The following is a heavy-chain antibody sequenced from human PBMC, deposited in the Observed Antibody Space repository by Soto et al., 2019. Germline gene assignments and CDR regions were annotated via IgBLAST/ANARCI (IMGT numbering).Heavy chain of an antibody. Sequence: SETLSLTCAVSGGSISSGGYSWSWIRQPPGKGLEWIGYIYHSGSTYYNPSLKSRVTISVDRSKNQFSLKLSSVTAADTAVYYCGRVLDYWGQGTQVTVSS. CDR1: GGSISSGGYS. V-gene: IGHV4-30-2*01. CDR3: GRVLDY. J-gene: IGHJ4*02. CDR2: IYHSGST.